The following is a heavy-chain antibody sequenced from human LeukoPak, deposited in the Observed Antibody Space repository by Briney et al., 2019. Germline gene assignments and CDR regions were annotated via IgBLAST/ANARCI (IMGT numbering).Heavy chain of an antibody. CDR1: GFTFGDYS. V-gene: IGHV3-49*04. D-gene: IGHD3-3*01. Sequence: PGGSLRLSCTASGFTFGDYSLSWVRQAPEKGLEWVGFIRRKGYDGTTEYAPSVKGRFIISRDDSKSTAYLQMNSLKTEDTAVYYCTRDHDFWSGPFDVWGKGTTVTVSS. J-gene: IGHJ6*04. CDR3: TRDHDFWSGPFDV. CDR2: IRRKGYDGTT.